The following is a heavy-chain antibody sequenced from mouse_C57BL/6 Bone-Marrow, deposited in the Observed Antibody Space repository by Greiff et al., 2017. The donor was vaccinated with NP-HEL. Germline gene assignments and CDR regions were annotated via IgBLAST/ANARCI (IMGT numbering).Heavy chain of an antibody. Sequence: QVQLQQSGAELVRPGASVTLSCKASGYTFTDYEMHWVKQTPVHGLEWIGAIDPETGGTAYNQKFKGKAILTADNSSSTAYMELRSLTSEDSAVYYCTRSGTTVAWGQGTTLTVSS. V-gene: IGHV1-15*01. CDR1: GYTFTDYE. CDR2: IDPETGGT. J-gene: IGHJ2*01. D-gene: IGHD1-1*01. CDR3: TRSGTTVA.